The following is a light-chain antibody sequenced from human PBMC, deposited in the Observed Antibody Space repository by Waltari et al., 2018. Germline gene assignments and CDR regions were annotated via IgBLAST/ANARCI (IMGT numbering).Light chain of an antibody. V-gene: IGKV3-15*01. CDR3: QQYNRWPPIT. Sequence: EIVMTQSPATLSVSPGERATLSCGASQSVTSNLAWYQQKPGQAPRLLIYEASTRATGISARFSGSGSGTEFTLTISSLQSEDFAVYYCQQYNRWPPITFGQGTRLEIK. CDR2: EAS. J-gene: IGKJ5*01. CDR1: QSVTSN.